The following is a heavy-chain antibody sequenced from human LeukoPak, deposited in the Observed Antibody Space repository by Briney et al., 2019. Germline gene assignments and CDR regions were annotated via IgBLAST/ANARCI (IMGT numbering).Heavy chain of an antibody. Sequence: SETLSLTCTVSGGSISSYYWSWIRQPPGKGLEWIGYIYYSGSTYYNPSLKSRVTISVDTSKNQFSLKLSSVTAADTAMYYCAGDRVDTAMVPDAFDIWGQGTMVTVSS. CDR3: AGDRVDTAMVPDAFDI. CDR1: GGSISSYY. D-gene: IGHD5-18*01. V-gene: IGHV4-59*01. CDR2: IYYSGST. J-gene: IGHJ3*02.